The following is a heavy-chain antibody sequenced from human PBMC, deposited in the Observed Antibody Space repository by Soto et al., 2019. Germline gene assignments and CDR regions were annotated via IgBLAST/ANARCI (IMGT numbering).Heavy chain of an antibody. D-gene: IGHD6-19*01. CDR3: ARGSGYSSGWYFDY. CDR1: GYTFTSYA. Sequence: ASVKVSCKASGYTFTSYAMHWVRQAPGQRLEWTGWINAGNGNTKYSQKFQGRVTITRDTSASTAYMELSSLRSEDTAVYYCARGSGYSSGWYFDYWGQGTLVTVSS. V-gene: IGHV1-3*01. J-gene: IGHJ4*02. CDR2: INAGNGNT.